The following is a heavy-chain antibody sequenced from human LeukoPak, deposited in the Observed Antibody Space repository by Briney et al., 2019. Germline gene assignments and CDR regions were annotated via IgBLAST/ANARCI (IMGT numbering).Heavy chain of an antibody. Sequence: GGSLRLSCAASGFTVSSNYMSWVRQAPGKGLEWVSVIYSGGSTYYADSVKGRFTISRDNSKNTLYLQMNSLRAEDTAVYYCARDLGGSYFGPGDYGMDVWGQGTTVTVSS. CDR2: IYSGGST. V-gene: IGHV3-66*01. D-gene: IGHD1-26*01. J-gene: IGHJ6*02. CDR1: GFTVSSNY. CDR3: ARDLGGSYFGPGDYGMDV.